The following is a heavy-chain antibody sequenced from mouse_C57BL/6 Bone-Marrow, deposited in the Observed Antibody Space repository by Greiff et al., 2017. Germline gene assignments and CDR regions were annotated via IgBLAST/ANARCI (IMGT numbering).Heavy chain of an antibody. CDR2: IYPGNSDT. V-gene: IGHV1-5*01. CDR3: TRTVYYYGSSFAY. J-gene: IGHJ3*01. D-gene: IGHD1-1*01. CDR1: GYTFTSYW. Sequence: VHVKQSGTVLARPGASVKMSCKTSGYTFTSYWMHWVKQRPGQGLEWIGAIYPGNSDTSYNQEFKGKAKLTAVTSASTAYMELSSLTNEDSAVYYCTRTVYYYGSSFAYWGQGTLVTVSA.